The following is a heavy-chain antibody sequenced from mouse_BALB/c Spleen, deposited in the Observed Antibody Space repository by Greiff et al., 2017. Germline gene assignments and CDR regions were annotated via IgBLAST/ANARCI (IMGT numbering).Heavy chain of an antibody. CDR2: ISYSGST. J-gene: IGHJ4*01. CDR1: GYSITSDYA. D-gene: IGHD4-1*02. CDR3: ARPTGTRAMDY. V-gene: IGHV3-2*02. Sequence: DVKLVESGPGLVKPSQSLSLTCTVTGYSITSDYAWNWIRQFPGNKLEWMGYISYSGSTSYNPSLKSRISITRDTSKNQFFLQLNSVTTEDTATYYCARPTGTRAMDYWGQGTSVTVSS.